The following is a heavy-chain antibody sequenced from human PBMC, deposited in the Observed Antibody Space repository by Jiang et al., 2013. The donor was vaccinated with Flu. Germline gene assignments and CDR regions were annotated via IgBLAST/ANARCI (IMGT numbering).Heavy chain of an antibody. CDR2: ICYSRGT. Sequence: LLKPSETLSLTCTVSGGSISSNSYYWNWIRQSPGKGLEWIGSICYSRGTHFNPSLQSRVTISVDTSKNQFSLKLSSVAAADTAVYYCARRLYYYDSSPNGWFDPWGQGTLVTVSS. CDR3: ARRLYYYDSSPNGWFDP. D-gene: IGHD3-22*01. CDR1: GGSISSNSYY. V-gene: IGHV4-39*07. J-gene: IGHJ5*02.